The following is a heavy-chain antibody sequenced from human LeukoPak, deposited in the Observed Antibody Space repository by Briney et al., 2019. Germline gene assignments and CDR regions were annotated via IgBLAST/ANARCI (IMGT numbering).Heavy chain of an antibody. Sequence: PGGSLRLSCAGSGFIFSTSWMSWVRQAPARGLEWVASISPGGGTTYYADYVKGRFTISRDNSNNSLFVQMNSLRTEDTAVYYCARRWAVAAVDYWGQGTLVTVSS. CDR3: ARRWAVAAVDY. D-gene: IGHD6-19*01. V-gene: IGHV3-23*01. J-gene: IGHJ4*02. CDR2: ISPGGGTT. CDR1: GFIFSTSW.